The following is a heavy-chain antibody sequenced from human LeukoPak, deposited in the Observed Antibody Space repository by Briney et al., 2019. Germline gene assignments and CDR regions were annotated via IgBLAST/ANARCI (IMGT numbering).Heavy chain of an antibody. CDR3: TRGCSGGSCSRDAMDV. D-gene: IGHD2-15*01. CDR2: IFPIDSKT. CDR1: GYRFSSDW. V-gene: IGHV5-51*01. J-gene: IGHJ6*02. Sequence: GGSLKIPCKASGYRFSSDWIAWVRPMPGEGLEWMGIIFPIDSKTSYSPSFQGQVTISADKSISTAYLQWSSLKASDTAMYYCTRGCSGGSCSRDAMDVWGQGTMVTVSS.